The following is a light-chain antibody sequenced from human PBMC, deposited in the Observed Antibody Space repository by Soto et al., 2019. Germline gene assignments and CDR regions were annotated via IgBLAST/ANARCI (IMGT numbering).Light chain of an antibody. CDR1: SSNIGAEYD. J-gene: IGLJ1*01. V-gene: IGLV1-40*01. CDR2: GDN. CDR3: QSYDSSLTTFV. Sequence: QSVLTQPPSVCGAPGQGVAISCTGSSSNIGAEYDVHWYQQLPGTAPKRLIYGDNNRPSGVPDRFSGSKSGTSASLAITGLQPEDEADYYCQSYDSSLTTFVFGTGTKVTVL.